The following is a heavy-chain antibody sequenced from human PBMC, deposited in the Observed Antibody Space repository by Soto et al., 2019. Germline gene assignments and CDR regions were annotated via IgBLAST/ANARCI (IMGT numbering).Heavy chain of an antibody. CDR2: IYHTGNT. J-gene: IGHJ4*02. Sequence: QVQLQQSGPRLVKPSGTLSLTCYVSGGSISSTNWWTWVRQPPGKGLEWIGEIYHTGNTNYNPSVRSRVSISVDKSNNEFSLNLRAVTAADTAVYYRATLPPRIAVWLLPIPTWGQGILVTVSS. V-gene: IGHV4-4*02. CDR1: GGSISSTNW. CDR3: ATLPPRIAVWLLPIPT. D-gene: IGHD2-2*02.